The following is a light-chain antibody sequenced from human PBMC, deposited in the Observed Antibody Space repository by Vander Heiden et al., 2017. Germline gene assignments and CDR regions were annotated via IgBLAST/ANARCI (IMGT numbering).Light chain of an antibody. V-gene: IGLV3-21*02. Sequence: SYVVTQPSSVSVAPGQPAPTTCGGNKIGSRSVHWYQQMPGRAPVLDVYDDTNRPSGIPDRFSGSNSANTATLTITRAEAGDEADYYSQVWDSSVDQVVFGGGAKLTVL. CDR2: DDT. CDR3: QVWDSSVDQVV. J-gene: IGLJ2*01. CDR1: KIGSRS.